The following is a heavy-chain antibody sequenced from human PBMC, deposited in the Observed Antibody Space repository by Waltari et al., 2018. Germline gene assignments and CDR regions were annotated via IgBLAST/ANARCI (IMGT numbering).Heavy chain of an antibody. CDR2: ISWNSGSI. CDR1: GFTFDDYA. CDR3: AKVGEYSNYLDYYMDV. Sequence: EVQLVESGGGLVQPGRSLRLSCAASGFTFDDYAMHWVRQAPGKGLEWVSGISWNSGSIGYADSVKGRFTISRDNAKNSLYLQMNSLRAEDTALYYCAKVGEYSNYLDYYMDVWGKGTTVTVSS. D-gene: IGHD4-4*01. V-gene: IGHV3-9*01. J-gene: IGHJ6*03.